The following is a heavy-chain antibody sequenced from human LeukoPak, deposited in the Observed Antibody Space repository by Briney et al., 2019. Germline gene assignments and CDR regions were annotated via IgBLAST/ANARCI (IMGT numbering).Heavy chain of an antibody. Sequence: GGSLRLSCGASGFTFRTYAMSWVRQAPGKGLEWVSSISSSSTYIYYADSVQGRFTISRDNAKNSLYLQMNSLRAEDTAVYYCARVLYDYYDSSGYHLPDYWGQGTLVTVSS. CDR3: ARVLYDYYDSSGYHLPDY. CDR2: ISSSSTYI. CDR1: GFTFRTYA. J-gene: IGHJ4*02. V-gene: IGHV3-21*01. D-gene: IGHD3-22*01.